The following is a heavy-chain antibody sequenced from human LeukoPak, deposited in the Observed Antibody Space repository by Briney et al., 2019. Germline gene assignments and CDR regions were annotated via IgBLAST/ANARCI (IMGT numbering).Heavy chain of an antibody. J-gene: IGHJ4*02. V-gene: IGHV4-34*01. Sequence: SETLSLTCAGYGGSFSGYYWSWIRQPPGKGLEWIGEINHSGSTNYNPSLKSRVTISVDTSKNQFSLKLSSVTAADTAVYYCARGSIPRNYFDYWGQGTLVTVSS. D-gene: IGHD6-6*01. CDR1: GGSFSGYY. CDR2: INHSGST. CDR3: ARGSIPRNYFDY.